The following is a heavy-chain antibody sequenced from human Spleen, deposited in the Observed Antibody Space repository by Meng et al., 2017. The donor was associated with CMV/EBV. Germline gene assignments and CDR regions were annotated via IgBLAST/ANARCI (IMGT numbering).Heavy chain of an antibody. V-gene: IGHV3-21*01. J-gene: IGHJ6*02. D-gene: IGHD5-24*01. CDR2: ISTTSTYI. CDR1: EFTLANYR. Sequence: GGSLRLSCEASEFTLANYRMNWVRQAPGKGLEWVAFISTTSTYIYYGDSVKGRFTISRDNAKNSLYLQMNSLRADDTAVYYCARDRATKRYGMDLWGQGTTVTVSS. CDR3: ARDRATKRYGMDL.